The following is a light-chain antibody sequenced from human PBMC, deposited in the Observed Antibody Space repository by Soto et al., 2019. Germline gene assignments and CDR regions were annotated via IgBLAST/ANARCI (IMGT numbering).Light chain of an antibody. CDR2: GAS. CDR3: QQYGFSLRT. V-gene: IGKV3-20*01. J-gene: IGKJ1*01. Sequence: EIVLTQSPGTLSLSPGERATLSCRASQSVSGNDLAWFQQKPGQAPRLLIYGASSRASGIPDRFSGSGSGTDFTLTISRLEPEDFAVYYCQQYGFSLRTFGQGSKVEI. CDR1: QSVSGND.